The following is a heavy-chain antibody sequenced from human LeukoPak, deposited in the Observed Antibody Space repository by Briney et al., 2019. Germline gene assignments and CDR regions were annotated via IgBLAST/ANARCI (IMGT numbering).Heavy chain of an antibody. CDR3: TKSPTYYYDSSGYSA. CDR2: ISWNSGSI. J-gene: IGHJ4*02. D-gene: IGHD3-22*01. CDR1: GFTFDDYA. V-gene: IGHV3-9*01. Sequence: QAGGSLRLSCAASGFTFDDYAMHWVRQAPGKGLEWVSGISWNSGSIGYADSVKGRFTISRDNAKNSLYLRMNSLRAEDTALYYCTKSPTYYYDSSGYSAWGQGTLVTVSS.